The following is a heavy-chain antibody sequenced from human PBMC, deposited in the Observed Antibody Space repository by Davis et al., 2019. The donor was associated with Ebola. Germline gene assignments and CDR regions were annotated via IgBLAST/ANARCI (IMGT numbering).Heavy chain of an antibody. CDR3: ASVKFTIFGVVIGPFDY. CDR2: ISGSGGST. Sequence: GESLKISCAASGSTFSIYAMSWVRQAPGKGLEWVSGISGSGGSTYYTDSVRGRVTVSRDNSKNTLYLQMNSLRAEDTAVYYCASVKFTIFGVVIGPFDYWGQGTLVTVSS. CDR1: GSTFSIYA. J-gene: IGHJ4*02. D-gene: IGHD3-3*01. V-gene: IGHV3-23*01.